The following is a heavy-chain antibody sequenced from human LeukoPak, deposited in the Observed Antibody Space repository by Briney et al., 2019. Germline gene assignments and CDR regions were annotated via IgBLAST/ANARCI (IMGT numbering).Heavy chain of an antibody. V-gene: IGHV3-23*01. D-gene: IGHD3-22*01. CDR1: GFTFSSYA. J-gene: IGHJ4*02. CDR3: AKSKPFYYYDSSGYYYDFDY. Sequence: GGSLRLSCAASGFTFSSYAMSWVRQAPGKGLEWVSAISGSGGSTYYADSVKGRFTISRDNSKNTLYLQMNSLRAEGTAVYYCAKSKPFYYYDSSGYYYDFDYWGQGTLVTVSS. CDR2: ISGSGGST.